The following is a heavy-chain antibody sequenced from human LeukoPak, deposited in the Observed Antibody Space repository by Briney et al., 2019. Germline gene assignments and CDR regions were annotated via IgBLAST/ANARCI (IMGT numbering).Heavy chain of an antibody. CDR2: ISSNGGST. J-gene: IGHJ4*02. Sequence: GGSLRLSCAAPGFTFSSYAMHWVRQAPGKGLEYVSAISSNGGSTYYANSVKGRFTVSRDNSKNTLYLQMGSLRAEDMAVYYCARGDSGSYFPDYWGQGTLVTVSS. CDR3: ARGDSGSYFPDY. D-gene: IGHD1-26*01. CDR1: GFTFSSYA. V-gene: IGHV3-64*01.